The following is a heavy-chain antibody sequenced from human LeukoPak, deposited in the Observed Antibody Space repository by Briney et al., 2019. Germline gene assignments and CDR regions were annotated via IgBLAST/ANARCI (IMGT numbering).Heavy chain of an antibody. CDR2: INPNSGGT. CDR1: GYTFTGYY. Sequence: ASVKVSCKASGYTFTGYYMHWVRQAPGQRLEWMGWINPNSGGTNYAQKFQGRVTMTRDTSISTAYMELSRLRSDDTAVYYCARGTRDFITMTVVVIPHFDYWGQGTLVTVSS. J-gene: IGHJ4*02. D-gene: IGHD3-22*01. CDR3: ARGTRDFITMTVVVIPHFDY. V-gene: IGHV1-2*02.